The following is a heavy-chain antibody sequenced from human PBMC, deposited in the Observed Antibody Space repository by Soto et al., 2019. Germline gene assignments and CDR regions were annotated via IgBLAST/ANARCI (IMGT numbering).Heavy chain of an antibody. CDR3: AKDRYRGSYYGYYHYYGMDV. D-gene: IGHD1-26*01. V-gene: IGHV1-58*02. Sequence: SVKVSCKASGFTFTSSAMQWVRQARGQRLERIGWIVVGSGNTNYAQKFQERVTITRDMSTSTAYMELSSLRSEDTAIYYFAKDRYRGSYYGYYHYYGMDVWGQGTTVTVSS. CDR2: IVVGSGNT. J-gene: IGHJ6*02. CDR1: GFTFTSSA.